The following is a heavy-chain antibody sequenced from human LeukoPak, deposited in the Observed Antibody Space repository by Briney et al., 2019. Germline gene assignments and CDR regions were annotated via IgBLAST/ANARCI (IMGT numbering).Heavy chain of an antibody. V-gene: IGHV3-23*01. CDR2: ISDGGGGT. Sequence: GGSLRLSCAASGFTFSSYAMSWVRQAPGRGLEWVSGISDGGGGTYYADSVKGRFTISRDNSKNTVYLQMNSLRAEDPAIYYCAKALRTSYYTSFDSWGQGTLVTVSS. J-gene: IGHJ4*02. CDR3: AKALRTSYYTSFDS. D-gene: IGHD2-2*02. CDR1: GFTFSSYA.